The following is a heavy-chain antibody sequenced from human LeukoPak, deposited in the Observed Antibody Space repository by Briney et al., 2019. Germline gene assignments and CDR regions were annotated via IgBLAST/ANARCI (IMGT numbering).Heavy chain of an antibody. Sequence: AGGSLRFSCAASGFTFSSNALSWVPQAQGRGWKGFSVISATGGSTYYADSVKGLFTISRDNSKHTLYLQMNSLRPEDAAVYYCAKAPVTTCRGAYCYPFDYWGQGTLVTVSS. CDR3: AKAPVTTCRGAYCYPFDY. V-gene: IGHV3-23*01. J-gene: IGHJ4*02. D-gene: IGHD2-21*01. CDR1: GFTFSSNA. CDR2: ISATGGST.